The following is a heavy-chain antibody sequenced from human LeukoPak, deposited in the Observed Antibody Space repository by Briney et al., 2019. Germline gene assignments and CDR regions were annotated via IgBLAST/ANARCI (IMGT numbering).Heavy chain of an antibody. CDR3: ARADTAMAPHCFVDY. D-gene: IGHD5-18*01. J-gene: IGHJ4*02. CDR2: INPSGGST. Sequence: ASVKVSXKASGYTFTSYYMHWVRQAPGQGLEWMGIINPSGGSTSYAQKFQGRVTMTRDTSTSTVYMELSSLRSEDTAVYYCARADTAMAPHCFVDYWGQGTLVTVSS. V-gene: IGHV1-46*01. CDR1: GYTFTSYY.